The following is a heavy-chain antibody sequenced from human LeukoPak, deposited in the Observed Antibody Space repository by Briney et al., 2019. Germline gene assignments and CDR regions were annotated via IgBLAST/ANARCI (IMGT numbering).Heavy chain of an antibody. Sequence: ASVKVSCKASGYTFTRYGISWVRQAPGQGLEWMGWISAYNGNTNYAQKLQGRVTMTTDTSTSTAYMELRSLRSDDTAVYYCAREEVDIVATRYYYYGMDVWGQGTTVTVSS. CDR3: AREEVDIVATRYYYYGMDV. CDR1: GYTFTRYG. V-gene: IGHV1-18*01. CDR2: ISAYNGNT. J-gene: IGHJ6*02. D-gene: IGHD5-12*01.